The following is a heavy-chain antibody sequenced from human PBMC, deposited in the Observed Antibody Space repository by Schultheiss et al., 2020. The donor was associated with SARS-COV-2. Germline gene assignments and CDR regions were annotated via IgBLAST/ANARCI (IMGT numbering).Heavy chain of an antibody. V-gene: IGHV4-4*07. CDR3: ARDQRLLWFGELALDAFDI. Sequence: SETLSLTCAVYGGSISSYYWSWIRQPAGKGLEWIGRIYTSGSTNYNPSLKSRVTISVDTSKNQFSLKLSSVTAADTAVYYCARDQRLLWFGELALDAFDIWGQGTMVTVSS. D-gene: IGHD3-10*01. CDR1: GGSISSYY. J-gene: IGHJ3*02. CDR2: IYTSGST.